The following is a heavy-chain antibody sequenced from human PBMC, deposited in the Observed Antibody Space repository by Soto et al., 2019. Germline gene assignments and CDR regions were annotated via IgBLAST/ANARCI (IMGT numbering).Heavy chain of an antibody. D-gene: IGHD3-10*01. Sequence: GGSLRLSCAASGFTFSSYAMSWVRQAPGKGLEWVPAISGSGGSTYYADSVKGRFTISRDNSKNTLYLQMNSLRAEDTAVYYCAKYGSGSYYNPEYFQHWGQGTLVTVSS. V-gene: IGHV3-23*01. CDR2: ISGSGGST. CDR3: AKYGSGSYYNPEYFQH. CDR1: GFTFSSYA. J-gene: IGHJ1*01.